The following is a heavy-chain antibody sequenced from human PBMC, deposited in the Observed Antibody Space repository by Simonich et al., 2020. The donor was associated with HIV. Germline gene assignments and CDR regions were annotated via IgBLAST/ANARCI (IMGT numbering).Heavy chain of an antibody. J-gene: IGHJ4*02. CDR2: ISWNSGSI. V-gene: IGHV3-9*03. CDR3: AKDRYSSSSGSFDY. CDR1: GFTFDDFA. D-gene: IGHD6-6*01. Sequence: EVQLVESGGGLVQPGRSLRLSCADSGFTFDDFAMHWVRQAPGKGLEWVSGISWNSGSIGYADSVKGRFTISRDNAKNSLYLQMNSLRAEDMALYYCAKDRYSSSSGSFDYWGQGTLVTVSS.